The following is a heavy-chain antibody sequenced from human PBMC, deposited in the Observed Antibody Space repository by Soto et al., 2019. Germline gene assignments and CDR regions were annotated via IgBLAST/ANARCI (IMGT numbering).Heavy chain of an antibody. V-gene: IGHV1-18*01. Sequence: GASVKVSCKASGYTFTSYGISWVRQAPGQGLEWMGWISAYNGNTNYAQKLQGRVTMTTDTSTSTAYMELRSLRSDDTAVYYCARINQHYIDFDGYFDYWGQGTLVTVSS. CDR2: ISAYNGNT. CDR3: ARINQHYIDFDGYFDY. CDR1: GYTFTSYG. J-gene: IGHJ4*02. D-gene: IGHD5-12*01.